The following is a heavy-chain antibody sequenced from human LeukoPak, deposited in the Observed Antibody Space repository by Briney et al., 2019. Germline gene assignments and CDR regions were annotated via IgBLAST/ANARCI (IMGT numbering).Heavy chain of an antibody. CDR1: GFTLSSDW. D-gene: IGHD2-15*01. Sequence: GGSLRLSCVVSGFTLSSDWMSWVRQAPGKGLEWVSAISNTGGSTYYADSVKGRFTISRDKSKNTLSLQMNSLRAEDTAVYYCAQQVGYCSSGSCYFTYWGQGTLVTVSS. CDR3: AQQVGYCSSGSCYFTY. CDR2: ISNTGGST. J-gene: IGHJ1*01. V-gene: IGHV3-23*01.